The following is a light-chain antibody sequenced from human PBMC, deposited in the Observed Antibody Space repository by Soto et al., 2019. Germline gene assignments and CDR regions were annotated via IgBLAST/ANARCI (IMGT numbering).Light chain of an antibody. CDR3: QSYDCTLDARYV. J-gene: IGLJ1*01. V-gene: IGLV1-40*01. CDR1: GSNIGAGYD. CDR2: GDS. Sequence: QSVLTQPPSVSGAPGQWVTISCTGSGSNIGAGYDVHWYQHRPGTAPKLLVFGDSHRPSGVPDRFSGSKSGNSASLAITGLQAEDEGDYYCQSYDCTLDARYVFGTGTKLTVL.